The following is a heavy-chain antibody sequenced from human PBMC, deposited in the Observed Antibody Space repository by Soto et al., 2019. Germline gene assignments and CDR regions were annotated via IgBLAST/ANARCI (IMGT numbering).Heavy chain of an antibody. V-gene: IGHV4-34*01. CDR3: ASERDYMDV. CDR1: GGSFSGYY. Sequence: PSETLSLTCAVYGGSFSGYYWSWIRQPPGKGLEWIGEINHSGSTNYNPSLKSRVTISVDTSKNQFSLKLSSVTAADTAVYYCASERDYMDVWGKGTTVTVSS. J-gene: IGHJ6*03. CDR2: INHSGST.